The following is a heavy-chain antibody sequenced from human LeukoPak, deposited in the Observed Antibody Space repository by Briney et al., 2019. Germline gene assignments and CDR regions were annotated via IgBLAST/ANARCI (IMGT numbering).Heavy chain of an antibody. Sequence: GGSPRLSCAAPGFTLSSYAMHWVRQAPGKGLGWVAVISYDGSNKYYADSVKGRFTISRDNSKNTLYLQMNSLRAEDTAVYYCARGVGHYYDSSGYYDDFDYWGQGTLVTVSS. J-gene: IGHJ4*02. CDR2: ISYDGSNK. CDR3: ARGVGHYYDSSGYYDDFDY. V-gene: IGHV3-30-3*01. CDR1: GFTLSSYA. D-gene: IGHD3-22*01.